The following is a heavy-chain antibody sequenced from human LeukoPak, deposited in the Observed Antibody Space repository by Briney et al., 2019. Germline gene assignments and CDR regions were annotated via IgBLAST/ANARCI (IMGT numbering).Heavy chain of an antibody. Sequence: ASVKVSCKASGGTFSSYAISWVRQAPGQGLEWMGGIIPIFGTANYAQKFQGRVTITADESTSTAYMELSSLRSEDTAVYYCASSYGDYLSIGYWGQGTLVTVSP. D-gene: IGHD4-17*01. V-gene: IGHV1-69*13. CDR3: ASSYGDYLSIGY. J-gene: IGHJ4*02. CDR2: IIPIFGTA. CDR1: GGTFSSYA.